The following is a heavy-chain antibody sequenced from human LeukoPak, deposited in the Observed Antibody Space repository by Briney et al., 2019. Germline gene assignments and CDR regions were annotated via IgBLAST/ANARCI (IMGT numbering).Heavy chain of an antibody. CDR1: GYTFTDYY. D-gene: IGHD4-23*01. V-gene: IGHV1-2*06. CDR2: ISLRSGGT. J-gene: IGHJ4*01. CDR3: RLVTMGDY. Sequence: ASVKVSCKTYGYTFTDYYMHWVRQAPRQGLEWMGRISLRSGGTNYAQKFQGRVTVARDTSISTLYMELSRLRSDDMAVYYCRLVTMGDYCSQGTLVTVS.